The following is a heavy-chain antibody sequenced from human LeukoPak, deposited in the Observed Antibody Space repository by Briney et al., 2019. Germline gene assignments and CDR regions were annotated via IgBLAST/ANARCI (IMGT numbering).Heavy chain of an antibody. J-gene: IGHJ4*02. D-gene: IGHD7-27*01. CDR3: ARDRETWGMVFDY. CDR1: GLTFSSYA. CDR2: ISYDGSNK. V-gene: IGHV3-30*01. Sequence: GGSLRPSCAASGLTFSSYAMHWVRQAPGKGLEWVAVISYDGSNKYYADSVKGRFTISRDNSKNTLYLQMNSLRAEDTAVYYCARDRETWGMVFDYWGQGTLVTVSS.